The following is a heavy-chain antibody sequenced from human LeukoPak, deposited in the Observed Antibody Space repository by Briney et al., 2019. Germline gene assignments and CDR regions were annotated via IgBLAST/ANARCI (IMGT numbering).Heavy chain of an antibody. Sequence: SDTLSLTCAVYGASFSGYYWSWLRHSPGKGLEWLGEINHSGSNNYNPSLKSRVTIPVETPKNHFSLNLSSVSAADTAVYDCARDSIISMIVVVNDAFDIWGQGTMVTASS. CDR3: ARDSIISMIVVVNDAFDI. CDR1: GASFSGYY. V-gene: IGHV4-34*01. CDR2: INHSGSN. J-gene: IGHJ3*02. D-gene: IGHD3-22*01.